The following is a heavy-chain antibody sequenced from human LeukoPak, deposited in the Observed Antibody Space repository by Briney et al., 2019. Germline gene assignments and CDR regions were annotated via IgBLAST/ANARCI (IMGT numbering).Heavy chain of an antibody. CDR2: IYYSGST. Sequence: SETLSLTCTVSGGSISSYYWSWIRQPPGKGLEWIGYIYYSGSTNYNPSLKSRVTISVDTSKNQFSLKLSSVTAADTAVYYCARVGYTSGWYWFDPRGQGTLVTVSS. D-gene: IGHD6-13*01. J-gene: IGHJ5*02. CDR1: GGSISSYY. CDR3: ARVGYTSGWYWFDP. V-gene: IGHV4-59*01.